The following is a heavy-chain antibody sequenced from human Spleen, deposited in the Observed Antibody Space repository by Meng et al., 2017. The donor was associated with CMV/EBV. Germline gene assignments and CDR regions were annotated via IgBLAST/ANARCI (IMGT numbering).Heavy chain of an antibody. V-gene: IGHV3-21*01. J-gene: IGHJ3*02. CDR3: ARDGFNTDGAFDI. Sequence: GESLKISCAASGFTFDDYGMSWVRQAPGKGLEWVSSISSSSSYIYYADSVKGRFTISRDNAKNSLYLQMNSLRAEDTAVYYCARDGFNTDGAFDIWGQGTMVTVSS. CDR2: ISSSSSYI. CDR1: GFTFDDYG. D-gene: IGHD5-18*01.